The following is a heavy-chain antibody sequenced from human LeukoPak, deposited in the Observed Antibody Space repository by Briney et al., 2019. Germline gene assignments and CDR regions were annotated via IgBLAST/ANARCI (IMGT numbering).Heavy chain of an antibody. CDR2: ISSSSSYI. V-gene: IGHV3-21*01. CDR3: ARDRELLWFGELLL. CDR1: GFTFSSYS. D-gene: IGHD3-10*01. J-gene: IGHJ4*02. Sequence: GGSLRLSCAASGFTFSSYSMNWVRQAPGKGLEWDSSISSSSSYIYYADSVKGRFTISRDNAKNSLYLQMNSLRAEDTAVYYCARDRELLWFGELLLWGQGTLVTVSS.